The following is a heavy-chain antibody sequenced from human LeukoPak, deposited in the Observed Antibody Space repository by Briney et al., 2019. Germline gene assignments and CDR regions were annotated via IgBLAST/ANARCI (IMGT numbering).Heavy chain of an antibody. CDR2: INPNSGGT. V-gene: IGHV1-2*02. Sequence: ASVKVSRKASGYTFTGYYMHWVRQAPGQGLEWMGWINPNSGGTSYAQKFQGRVTMTRDTSISTAYMELSRLRSDDTAVYYCARNTYGYKFSMDVWGKGTTVTVSS. CDR3: ARNTYGYKFSMDV. CDR1: GYTFTGYY. J-gene: IGHJ6*03. D-gene: IGHD5-24*01.